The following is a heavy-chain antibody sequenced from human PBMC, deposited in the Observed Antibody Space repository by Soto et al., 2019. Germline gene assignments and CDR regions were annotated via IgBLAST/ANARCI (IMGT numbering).Heavy chain of an antibody. CDR3: ARGTILRWLRSKQFDY. D-gene: IGHD5-12*01. CDR2: MNPKSGNT. CDR1: GYTFTSYD. J-gene: IGHJ4*02. V-gene: IGHV1-8*01. Sequence: QVQLVQSGAEVKKPGASVKVSCKASGYTFTSYDINWVRQATGQGLEWMGWMNPKSGNTGYAQKFQGRVTMTRNTTISTAYMELSSLRSEETAVYYCARGTILRWLRSKQFDYWGQGTLVTVSS.